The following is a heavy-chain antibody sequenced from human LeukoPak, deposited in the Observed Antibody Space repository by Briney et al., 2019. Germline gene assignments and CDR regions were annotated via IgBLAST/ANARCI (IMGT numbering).Heavy chain of an antibody. J-gene: IGHJ4*02. CDR3: ARVRNCGGDCPSYYFDY. CDR1: GYSISSGYY. V-gene: IGHV4-38-2*01. CDR2: IYHSGST. D-gene: IGHD2-21*02. Sequence: SETLSLTCAVSGYSISSGYYWGWIRQPPGKGLEWIGSIYHSGSTYYNPSLKSRVTISVDTSKNQFSLKLSSVTAADTAVNYCARVRNCGGDCPSYYFDYWGQGTLVTVSS.